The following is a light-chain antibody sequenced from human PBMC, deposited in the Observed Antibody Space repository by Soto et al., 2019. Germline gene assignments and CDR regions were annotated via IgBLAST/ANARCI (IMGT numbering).Light chain of an antibody. Sequence: QPVLTQPPSASGTPGQRVTISCSGSSSTTGSKTLNWYQQVPGSAPKLLIYTTNQRPSGVPDRFSGSKSGTSASLVISGLQSEDEADYYCAAWNDSLTGVVFGGGTKVTVL. CDR2: TTN. CDR1: SSTTGSKT. V-gene: IGLV1-44*01. J-gene: IGLJ2*01. CDR3: AAWNDSLTGVV.